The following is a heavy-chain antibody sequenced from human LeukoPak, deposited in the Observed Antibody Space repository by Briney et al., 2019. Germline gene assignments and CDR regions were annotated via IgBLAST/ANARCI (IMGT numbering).Heavy chain of an antibody. Sequence: PGGSLRLSCAASGFTVSNNYMSWVRQAPGKGLVWVSRIASDGSSTTYADSVKGRFSISRDNAKNTLYLQMNSLRVEDTAVYYCARGRPHGNDYWGQGTLVTVSS. CDR1: GFTVSNNY. CDR3: ARGRPHGNDY. D-gene: IGHD4-23*01. CDR2: IASDGSST. J-gene: IGHJ4*02. V-gene: IGHV3-74*01.